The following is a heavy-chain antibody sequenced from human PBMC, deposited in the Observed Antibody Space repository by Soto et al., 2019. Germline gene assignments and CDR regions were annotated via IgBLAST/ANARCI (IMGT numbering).Heavy chain of an antibody. CDR1: GYTFTSYA. CDR2: INAGNGNT. Sequence: QVQLVQSGAEEKKPGASVKVSCKASGYTFTSYAMHWVRQAPGQRLEWMGWINAGNGNTKHSQKLQGRVTLTTDTSASTASMELSSLRSEDTAVYYCARDVAAADYWGQGTLVTVSS. J-gene: IGHJ4*02. V-gene: IGHV1-3*05. D-gene: IGHD6-13*01. CDR3: ARDVAAADY.